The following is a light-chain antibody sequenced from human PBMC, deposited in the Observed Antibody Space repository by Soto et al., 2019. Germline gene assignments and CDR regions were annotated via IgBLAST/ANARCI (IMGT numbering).Light chain of an antibody. CDR2: EVS. CDR1: SSDVGGYDY. V-gene: IGLV2-14*01. CDR3: SSYTSRSTVI. J-gene: IGLJ2*01. Sequence: QSVLTQPASVSGSPGQSITISCTGTSSDVGGYDYVSWYQQHPGKAPKLMIYEVSNRPSGVSNRFSGSKSDNTASLTISGLQAEDEADYYCSSYTSRSTVIFGGGTQLTVL.